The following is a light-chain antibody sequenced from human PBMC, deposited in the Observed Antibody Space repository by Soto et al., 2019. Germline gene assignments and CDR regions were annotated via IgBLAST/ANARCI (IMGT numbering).Light chain of an antibody. CDR3: QQSYNGPRT. V-gene: IGKV1-39*01. CDR2: AAS. Sequence: DIQMTQSPSSLSASVGDRVTITCRASQSISTNLDWYQQKPGKAPKLLIYAASSLQSGVPSRFSGSGSGTDCTLTISSLQPEDFATYLWQQSYNGPRTFGPGTKVDVE. CDR1: QSISTN. J-gene: IGKJ3*01.